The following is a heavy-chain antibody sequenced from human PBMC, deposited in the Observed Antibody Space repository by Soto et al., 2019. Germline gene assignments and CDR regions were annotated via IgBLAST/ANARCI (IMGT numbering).Heavy chain of an antibody. V-gene: IGHV1-18*01. Sequence: QVQLVQSGAEVKKPGASVKVSCKASGYTFSSYGISWVRQAPGQGREWMGWVSAYNGNTNNAQKLQGRVTMTTDTSTSTAYREVRSLRSDETAVYYCARSIAAAVDLDYWGQGTLVTVSS. CDR1: GYTFSSYG. D-gene: IGHD6-13*01. J-gene: IGHJ4*02. CDR3: ARSIAAAVDLDY. CDR2: VSAYNGNT.